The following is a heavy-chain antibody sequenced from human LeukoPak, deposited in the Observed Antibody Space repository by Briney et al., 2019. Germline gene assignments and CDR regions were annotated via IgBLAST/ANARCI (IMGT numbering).Heavy chain of an antibody. V-gene: IGHV1-2*02. CDR1: GYTFTGYY. CDR2: INPNNGGT. J-gene: IGHJ3*02. CDR3: AREYSSGWNDAFDI. D-gene: IGHD6-19*01. Sequence: ASVKVSCKASGYTFTGYYMHWVRQAPGQGLEWMGWINPNNGGTNYAQKFQGRVTMTRDTSISTAYMELSRLRSNDTAVYYCAREYSSGWNDAFDIWGQGTMVTVSS.